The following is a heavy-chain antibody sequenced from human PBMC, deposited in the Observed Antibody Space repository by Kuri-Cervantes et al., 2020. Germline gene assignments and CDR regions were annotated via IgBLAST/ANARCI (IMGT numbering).Heavy chain of an antibody. J-gene: IGHJ4*02. CDR3: ARGDDDYGDYEYYFDY. CDR1: GFTFSSYE. V-gene: IGHV3-33*08. D-gene: IGHD4-17*01. Sequence: GESLKSSGAASGFTFSSYEMNWVRQAPGKGLEWLAVVWYLGNNKYYADSVKGRFTISRDNSKNTLYLQVDSLRAEDTAVYYCARGDDDYGDYEYYFDYWGQGTLVTVSS. CDR2: VWYLGNNK.